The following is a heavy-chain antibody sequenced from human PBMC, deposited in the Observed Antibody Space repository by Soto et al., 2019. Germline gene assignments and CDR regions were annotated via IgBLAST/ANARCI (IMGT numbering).Heavy chain of an antibody. CDR2: ISSSGSTI. V-gene: IGHV3-11*01. CDR1: GFTFSDYY. J-gene: IGHJ4*02. D-gene: IGHD6-13*01. CDR3: ARELDLQFLQSSSWYLKPPKNPTLSPVDY. Sequence: GGSLRLSCAASGFTFSDYYMSWIRQAPGKGLEWVSYISSSGSTIYYADSVKGRFTISRDNAKNSLYLQMNSLRAEDTAVYYCARELDLQFLQSSSWYLKPPKNPTLSPVDYWGQGTLVTVSS.